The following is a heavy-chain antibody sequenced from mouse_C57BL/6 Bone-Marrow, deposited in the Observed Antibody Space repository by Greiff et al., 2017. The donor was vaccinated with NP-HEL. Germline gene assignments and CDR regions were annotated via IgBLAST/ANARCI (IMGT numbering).Heavy chain of an antibody. V-gene: IGHV5-17*01. CDR2: ISSGSSTI. J-gene: IGHJ4*01. CDR3: ARRYRGLYYYAMDY. Sequence: DVKPVESGGGLVKPGGSLKLSCAASGFTFSDYGMHWVRQAPEKGLEWVAYISSGSSTIYYADTVKGRFTISRDNAKNTLFLQMTSLRSEDTAMYYCARRYRGLYYYAMDYWGQGTSVTVSS. D-gene: IGHD2-12*01. CDR1: GFTFSDYG.